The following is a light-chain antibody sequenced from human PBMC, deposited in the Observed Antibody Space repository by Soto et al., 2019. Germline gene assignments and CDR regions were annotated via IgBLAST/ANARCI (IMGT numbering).Light chain of an antibody. CDR2: GNS. J-gene: IGLJ2*01. CDR3: QALYSSLSGSGVV. V-gene: IGLV1-40*01. CDR1: SSNIGAGYD. Sequence: QSVLTQPPSVSGAPGQRVTISCTGSSSNIGAGYDVHWYQQLPGTAPKLLIYGNSNRPSGVPDRFSGSKSGTSASLAITGLQAEDGADYYCQALYSSLSGSGVVFGGGTKLTVL.